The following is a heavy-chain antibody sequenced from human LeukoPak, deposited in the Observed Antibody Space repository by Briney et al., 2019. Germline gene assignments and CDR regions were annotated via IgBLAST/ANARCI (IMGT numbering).Heavy chain of an antibody. J-gene: IGHJ4*02. Sequence: ASVKVSCKVSGYTLTELSMHSVRQAPGKGLEWMGGFDPEDGETIYAQKFQGRVTMTEDTSTETAYMELSSLRSEDTAVYYCATGRVGVWNVVLFDYWGQGTLVTVSS. V-gene: IGHV1-24*01. CDR3: ATGRVGVWNVVLFDY. CDR1: GYTLTELS. CDR2: FDPEDGET. D-gene: IGHD3-22*01.